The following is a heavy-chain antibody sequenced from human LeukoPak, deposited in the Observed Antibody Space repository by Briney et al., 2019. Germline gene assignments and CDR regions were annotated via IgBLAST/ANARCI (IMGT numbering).Heavy chain of an antibody. J-gene: IGHJ4*02. CDR2: IYPGDSDT. CDR3: AGGIAAGTMVFDY. CDR1: GSRFTSYW. Sequence: GESLKISCKGPGSRFTSYWIGWVRQLPGKGLEWMGLIYPGDSDTRYSPSFQGQVTISADKSISTAYLQWSSLKASDSAMYYCAGGIAAGTMVFDYWGQGTLVTVSS. D-gene: IGHD6-13*01. V-gene: IGHV5-51*01.